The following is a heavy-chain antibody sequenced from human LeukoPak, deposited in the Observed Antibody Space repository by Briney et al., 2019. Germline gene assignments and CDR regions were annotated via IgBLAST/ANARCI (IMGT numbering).Heavy chain of an antibody. Sequence: SETLSLTCTVSGGSLSSHYWSWIRQPAGKGLEWIGRIYNSGITNYKPSLKRRVTMSVDTSKNQFSLKLGSVTAADTAIYYCARGGGDSPVITPFDYWGQGTLVTVSS. V-gene: IGHV4-4*07. CDR2: IYNSGIT. D-gene: IGHD3-22*01. J-gene: IGHJ4*02. CDR1: GGSLSSHY. CDR3: ARGGGDSPVITPFDY.